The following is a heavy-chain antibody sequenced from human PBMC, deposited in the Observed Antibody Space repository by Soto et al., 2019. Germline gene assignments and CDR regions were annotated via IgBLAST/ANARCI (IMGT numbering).Heavy chain of an antibody. CDR1: GFTFSDYY. D-gene: IGHD6-13*01. CDR2: ISSSGSTI. V-gene: IGHV3-11*01. J-gene: IGHJ6*03. CDR3: ARAVAAAGYYYYYYYYMDV. Sequence: QVQLVESGGGLVKPGGSLRLSCAASGFTFSDYYMSWIRQAPGKGLEWVSYISSSGSTIYYADSVTGRLTISRDNAKNSLYLQMNSLRAEDTAVYYCARAVAAAGYYYYYYYYMDVWGKGTTVTVSS.